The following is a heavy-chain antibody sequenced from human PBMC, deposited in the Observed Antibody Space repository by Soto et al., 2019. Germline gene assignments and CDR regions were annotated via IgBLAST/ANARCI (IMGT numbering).Heavy chain of an antibody. CDR3: ARERRGAARPHYYYGMDV. CDR1: GGSFSGYY. V-gene: IGHV4-34*01. Sequence: QVQLQQWGAGLLKPSETLSLTCAVYGGSFSGYYWSWIRQPPGKGLEWIGEINHSGSTNYNPSLTSRVTRSVDTSKNQFSLKLSSGTAADTAVYYCARERRGAARPHYYYGMDVWGQGTTVTVSS. CDR2: INHSGST. D-gene: IGHD6-6*01. J-gene: IGHJ6*02.